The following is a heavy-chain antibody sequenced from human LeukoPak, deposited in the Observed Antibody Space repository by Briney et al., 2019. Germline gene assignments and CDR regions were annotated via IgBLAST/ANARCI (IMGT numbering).Heavy chain of an antibody. D-gene: IGHD3-3*01. CDR1: AFIFSSYG. J-gene: IGHJ6*03. Sequence: GGSLRLSCAASAFIFSSYGMHWVRQAPGKGLEWVAYIQYDGSNKQYADSVRGRFSISRDSSKNVLYLQMNSLRAEDTAVYYCARVYGFWSVYYYYYMDVWGKGTTVTVSS. V-gene: IGHV3-30*02. CDR3: ARVYGFWSVYYYYYMDV. CDR2: IQYDGSNK.